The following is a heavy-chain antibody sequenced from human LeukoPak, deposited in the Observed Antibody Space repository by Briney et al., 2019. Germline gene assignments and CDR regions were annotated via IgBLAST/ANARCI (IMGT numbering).Heavy chain of an antibody. J-gene: IGHJ5*01. CDR3: AREGTSGGLNWLDS. V-gene: IGHV4-4*07. CDR2: IYTSGST. Sequence: SETLSLTCTVSGGSISSYYWSWIRQPAGKGLEWIGRIYTSGSTNYNPSLKSRVTMSVDTSKNQFSLRLSSVNAADTAVYFCAREGTSGGLNWLDSWGQGTLVIVSS. CDR1: GGSISSYY. D-gene: IGHD3-10*01.